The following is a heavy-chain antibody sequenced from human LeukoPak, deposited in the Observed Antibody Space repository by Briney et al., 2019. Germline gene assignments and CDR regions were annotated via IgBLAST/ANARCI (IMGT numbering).Heavy chain of an antibody. V-gene: IGHV4-34*01. CDR3: ARRRQPLYSSGLNWFDP. CDR2: INHSGST. CDR1: GGSFSGYY. J-gene: IGHJ5*02. D-gene: IGHD6-19*01. Sequence: SETLSLTCAVYGGSFSGYYWSWIRQPPGKGLEWIGEINHSGSTNYNPSLKSRVTISVDTSKNQFSLKLSSVTAADTAVYYCARRRQPLYSSGLNWFDPWGQGTLVTVSS.